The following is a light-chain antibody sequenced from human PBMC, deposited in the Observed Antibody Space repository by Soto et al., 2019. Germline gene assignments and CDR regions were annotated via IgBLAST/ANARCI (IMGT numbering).Light chain of an antibody. J-gene: IGLJ1*01. CDR1: SSDVGGYNF. CDR2: EVS. Sequence: QSALTQPASVSGSPGQSITISCTGTSSDVGGYNFVSWHQQHPGKAPKLVIYEVSNRPSGASNRFTGSKSGNTASLTISGLQAEDEADYYCRSYTSSSTLYVFGTGTKLTVL. V-gene: IGLV2-14*01. CDR3: RSYTSSSTLYV.